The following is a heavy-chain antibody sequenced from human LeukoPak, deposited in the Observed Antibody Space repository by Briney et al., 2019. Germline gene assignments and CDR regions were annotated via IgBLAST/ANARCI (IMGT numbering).Heavy chain of an antibody. CDR2: FDPEDGET. V-gene: IGHV1-24*01. CDR3: ATDIMAYYYDSSGYGYFDY. J-gene: IGHJ4*02. CDR1: GYTLTELS. Sequence: ASVKVSCKVSGYTLTELSMHWVRQAPGKGLEWMGGFDPEDGETIYAQKFQGRVTMTEDTSTDTAYMELSSLRSEDTAVYYCATDIMAYYYDSSGYGYFDYWGQGTLVTVSS. D-gene: IGHD3-22*01.